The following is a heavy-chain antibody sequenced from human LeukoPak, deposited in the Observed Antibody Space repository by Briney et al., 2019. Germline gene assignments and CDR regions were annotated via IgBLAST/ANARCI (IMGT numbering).Heavy chain of an antibody. CDR2: INHSGST. CDR3: ARGWPAPHIAARRGRWFDP. J-gene: IGHJ5*02. Sequence: PSETLSLTCTVSTYSISSAYYWGWIRPPPGKGLEWIAEINHSGSTNYNPSLKSRVTISVDTSKNQFSLKLSSVTAADTAVYYCARGWPAPHIAARRGRWFDPWGQGTLVTVSS. D-gene: IGHD6-6*01. CDR1: TYSISSAYY. V-gene: IGHV4-38-2*02.